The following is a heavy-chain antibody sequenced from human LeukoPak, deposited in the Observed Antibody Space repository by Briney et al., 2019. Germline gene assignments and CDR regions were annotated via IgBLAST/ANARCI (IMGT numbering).Heavy chain of an antibody. J-gene: IGHJ4*02. Sequence: AGGSLRLSCAASGFRLNDYYMSWVRQAPGKGLEWVANIKQDGSEKYYVDSVKGRFTISRDNAKNSLYLQMNSLRAEDTAVYYCARDRYDYIWGSYRYFFDYWGQGTLVTVSS. CDR1: GFRLNDYY. D-gene: IGHD3-16*02. CDR2: IKQDGSEK. CDR3: ARDRYDYIWGSYRYFFDY. V-gene: IGHV3-7*01.